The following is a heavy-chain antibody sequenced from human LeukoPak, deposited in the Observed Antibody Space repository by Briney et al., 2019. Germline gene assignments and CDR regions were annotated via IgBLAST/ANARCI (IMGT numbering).Heavy chain of an antibody. CDR1: GYTFTSYY. J-gene: IGHJ3*02. CDR3: ARGFITMVRGVIMNAFDI. D-gene: IGHD3-10*01. CDR2: ISAYNGNT. V-gene: IGHV1-18*04. Sequence: ASVKVSCKASGYTFTSYYMHWVRQAPGQGLEWMGWISAYNGNTNYAQKLQGRVTMTTDTSTSTAYMELRSLRSDDTAVYYCARGFITMVRGVIMNAFDIWGQGTMVTVSS.